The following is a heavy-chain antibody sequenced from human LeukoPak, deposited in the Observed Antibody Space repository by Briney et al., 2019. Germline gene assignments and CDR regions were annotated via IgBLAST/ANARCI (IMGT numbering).Heavy chain of an antibody. Sequence: PGGSLRLSCAASGFTFSNYGLSWVRQAPGKGLEWVSGITGSGRSTYYADSVKGRFTISRDNSKNTLYLQMNSLRAEDTAIYYCARDERLLSFLKWGQGTPVTVSS. J-gene: IGHJ4*02. V-gene: IGHV3-23*01. CDR1: GFTFSNYG. D-gene: IGHD3-3*01. CDR2: ITGSGRST. CDR3: ARDERLLSFLK.